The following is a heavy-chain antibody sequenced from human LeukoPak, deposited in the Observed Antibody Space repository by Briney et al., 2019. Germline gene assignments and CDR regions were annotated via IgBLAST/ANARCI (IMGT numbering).Heavy chain of an antibody. J-gene: IGHJ4*02. CDR3: ARSYGNYAGCLDY. Sequence: GGSLRLSCTVSGFTVSSDSMSWVRQAPGKGLEWVSSITSSSSDIFYADSVKGRFTISRDNAKNSLYLQMNSLRAEDTAVYYCARSYGNYAGCLDYWGQGTLVIVSS. CDR2: ITSSSSDI. CDR1: GFTVSSDS. D-gene: IGHD4-11*01. V-gene: IGHV3-21*01.